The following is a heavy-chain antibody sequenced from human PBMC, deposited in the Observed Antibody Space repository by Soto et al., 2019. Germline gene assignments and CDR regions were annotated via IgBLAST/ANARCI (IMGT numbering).Heavy chain of an antibody. J-gene: IGHJ4*02. V-gene: IGHV3-33*01. CDR3: ARDPGYSGFDFDY. CDR2: IWYDGSKK. D-gene: IGHD5-12*01. CDR1: GFTFSSHA. Sequence: QVQLVESGGGVVQPGRSLRLSCAASGFTFSSHAMHWVRQAPGKGLEWVAVIWYDGSKKYYADSVKGRFTVARDDSKNTLSLQMNSLRVEDTAGYYCARDPGYSGFDFDYWGQGTLVTVSS.